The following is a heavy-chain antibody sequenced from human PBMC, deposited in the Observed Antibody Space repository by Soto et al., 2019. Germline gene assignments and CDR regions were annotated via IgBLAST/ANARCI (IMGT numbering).Heavy chain of an antibody. CDR3: AREGYDFWSGYPLYGMDV. V-gene: IGHV4-4*02. D-gene: IGHD3-3*01. Sequence: SETLSLTCAVSGGSISSSNWWSWVRQPPGKGLEWIGEIYHSGSTNYNPSLKSRVTIPVDKSKNQFSLKLSSVTAADTAVYYCAREGYDFWSGYPLYGMDVWGQGTTVTVSS. J-gene: IGHJ6*02. CDR1: GGSISSSNW. CDR2: IYHSGST.